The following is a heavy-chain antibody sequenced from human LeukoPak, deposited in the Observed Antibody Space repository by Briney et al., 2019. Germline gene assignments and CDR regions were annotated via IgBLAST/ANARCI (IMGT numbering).Heavy chain of an antibody. CDR1: GFTFSSYA. J-gene: IGHJ6*02. CDR3: ARDGGLIDILTGYTGDYYGMDV. V-gene: IGHV3-30*04. CDR2: ISYDGSNK. Sequence: AGGSLRLSCAASGFTFSSYAMHWVRQAPGKGLEWVAVISYDGSNKYYADSVKGRFTISRDNSKNTLYPQMNSLRAEDTAVYYCARDGGLIDILTGYTGDYYGMDVWGQGTTVTVFS. D-gene: IGHD3-9*01.